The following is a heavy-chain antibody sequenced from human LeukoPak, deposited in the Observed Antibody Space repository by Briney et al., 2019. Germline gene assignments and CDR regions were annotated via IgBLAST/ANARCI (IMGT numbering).Heavy chain of an antibody. V-gene: IGHV1-18*01. D-gene: IGHD3-22*01. CDR3: ATVPQYYDSLLDYYFDY. CDR1: GYTFTSYG. Sequence: ASVKVSCKASGYTFTSYGISWVRQAPGQGLEWMGWISAYNGNTIYAQKFQGRVTMTEDTSTDTAYMELSSLRSEDTAVYYCATVPQYYDSLLDYYFDYWGQGTLVTVSS. J-gene: IGHJ4*02. CDR2: ISAYNGNT.